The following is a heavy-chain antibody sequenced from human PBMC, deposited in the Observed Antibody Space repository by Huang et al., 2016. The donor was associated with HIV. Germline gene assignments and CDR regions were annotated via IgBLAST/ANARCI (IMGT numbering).Heavy chain of an antibody. J-gene: IGHJ4*02. D-gene: IGHD3-22*01. CDR3: ARRQGSGYYFYFDY. CDR1: GGSSKSGNYY. CDR2: IYYSGSP. V-gene: IGHV4-39*01. Sequence: QLQLQESGPGLVKPSDTLSLNCTLSGGSSKSGNYYWGWVRQAPGKGLEWIGDIYYSGSPYYNPSLRSRVSLSVDTSKNQVTLKVNAVIAADTAVYYCARRQGSGYYFYFDYWGRGIPVTVSA.